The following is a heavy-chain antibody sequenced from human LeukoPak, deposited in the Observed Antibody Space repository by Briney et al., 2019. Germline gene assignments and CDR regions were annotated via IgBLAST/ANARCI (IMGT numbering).Heavy chain of an antibody. D-gene: IGHD2-21*01. V-gene: IGHV3-23*01. Sequence: RGSLRLSCAAPGFTFSSYTMSSVCQAPGKGLEWVSAISGSGGSTYYADSVKGRFTISRDNSKNTLYLQMNSLRAEDTAVYYCANGPVGCDSLFDYWGQGTLVTVSS. J-gene: IGHJ4*02. CDR2: ISGSGGST. CDR3: ANGPVGCDSLFDY. CDR1: GFTFSSYT.